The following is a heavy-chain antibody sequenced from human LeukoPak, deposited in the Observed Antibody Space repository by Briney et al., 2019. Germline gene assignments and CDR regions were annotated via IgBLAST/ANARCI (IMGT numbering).Heavy chain of an antibody. CDR3: ARDGGSSSHY. J-gene: IGHJ4*02. V-gene: IGHV3-21*01. Sequence: PGGSLRLPCAASGFTFSSYSMMWVRQAPGKGLEWVSSISSSNYIYYADSVKGRFTISRDNAKNSLYLQMNSLRAEDTAVYYCARDGGSSSHYWGQGTLVTVSS. D-gene: IGHD6-6*01. CDR1: GFTFSSYS. CDR2: ISSSNYI.